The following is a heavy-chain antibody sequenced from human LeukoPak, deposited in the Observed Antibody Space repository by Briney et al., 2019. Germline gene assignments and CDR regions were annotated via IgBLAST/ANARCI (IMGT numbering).Heavy chain of an antibody. CDR2: IGGGSNYI. J-gene: IGHJ3*01. CDR3: AREMAATYDAFDV. Sequence: TGGSLRLSCAASEFTFITYNMHWVRQAPGKGLEWVSSIGGGSNYIYYADSLKGRFTISRDNAKNSLYLQMNSLRADDTAVYYCAREMAATYDAFDVWGQGTMATVSS. V-gene: IGHV3-21*01. D-gene: IGHD5-24*01. CDR1: EFTFITYN.